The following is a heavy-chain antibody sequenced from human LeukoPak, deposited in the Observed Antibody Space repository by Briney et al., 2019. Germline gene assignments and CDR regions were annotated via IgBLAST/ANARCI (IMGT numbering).Heavy chain of an antibody. CDR2: IWCDGSNK. D-gene: IGHD2-2*01. CDR1: GFTFSSYG. CDR3: ARGIVVVPAAIDY. V-gene: IGHV3-33*01. Sequence: GGSLRLSCAASGFTFSSYGMHWVRQAPGKGLEWVAVIWCDGSNKYYADSVKGRFTISRDNSKNTLYLQMNSLRAEDTAVYYCARGIVVVPAAIDYWGQGTLVTVSS. J-gene: IGHJ4*02.